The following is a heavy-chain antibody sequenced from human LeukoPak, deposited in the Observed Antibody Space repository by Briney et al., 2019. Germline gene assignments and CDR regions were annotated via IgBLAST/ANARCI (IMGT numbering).Heavy chain of an antibody. D-gene: IGHD5-24*01. V-gene: IGHV3-30-3*01. J-gene: IGHJ4*02. CDR3: ARDFPRSRDGYNSVEGVFY. CDR2: ISYDGSNK. CDR1: GFTFSSYA. Sequence: GRSLRLSCAASGFTFSSYAMHWVRQAPGKGLEWVAVISYDGSNKYYADSVKGRFTISRDNSKNTLYLQMNSLRAEDTAVYYCARDFPRSRDGYNSVEGVFYWGQGTLVTVSS.